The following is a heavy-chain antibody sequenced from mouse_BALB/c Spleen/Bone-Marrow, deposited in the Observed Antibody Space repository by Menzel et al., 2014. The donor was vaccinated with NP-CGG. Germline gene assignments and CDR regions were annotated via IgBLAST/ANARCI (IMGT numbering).Heavy chain of an antibody. CDR2: IYPGSGNT. CDR1: GYAFTNYW. Sequence: QVQLQQSGTELVRPGTSVKISCKASGYAFTNYWLGWVKQRPGHGLEWIGDIYPGSGNTYYNEKFKGKATLTADKSSSTAYMQLSGPTSEDFAVYFCTRRRSLDYWGQGTTLTVSS. V-gene: IGHV1-63*01. J-gene: IGHJ2*01. CDR3: TRRRSLDY.